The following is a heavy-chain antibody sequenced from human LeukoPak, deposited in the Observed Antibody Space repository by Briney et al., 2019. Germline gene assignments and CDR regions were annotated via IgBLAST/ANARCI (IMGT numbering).Heavy chain of an antibody. CDR3: ARGSRELYYFDY. V-gene: IGHV4-59*01. J-gene: IGHJ4*02. CDR1: GGSISSYY. Sequence: SETLSLTCTVSGGSISSYYWSWFRQPPGKGLEWIGYIYYSGSTKYNPSLKSRVTISVDASKTQFSLKLNSVTAAGTAVYYCARGSRELYYFDYWGQGTLVTVSS. CDR2: IYYSGST. D-gene: IGHD1-7*01.